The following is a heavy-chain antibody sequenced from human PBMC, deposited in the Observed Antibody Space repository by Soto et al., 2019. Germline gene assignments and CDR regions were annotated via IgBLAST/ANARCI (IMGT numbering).Heavy chain of an antibody. J-gene: IGHJ4*02. CDR3: ARSPFMVAPDNEPFDY. D-gene: IGHD5-12*01. Sequence: VQLLESGGSLVQPGGSLTLSCAASGFPFSNYAMSWVRQTPEKGLEWVAAISGGGNDRYYADFVKGRFTFSRDNSRNILYLQMTSLRAEDTATYYCARSPFMVAPDNEPFDYWGQGTLVTVSS. V-gene: IGHV3-23*01. CDR2: ISGGGNDR. CDR1: GFPFSNYA.